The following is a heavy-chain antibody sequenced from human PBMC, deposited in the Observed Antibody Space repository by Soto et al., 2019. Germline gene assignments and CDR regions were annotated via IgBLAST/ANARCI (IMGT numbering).Heavy chain of an antibody. D-gene: IGHD3-22*01. CDR1: GLTFTNAW. Sequence: GGSMRLSCAASGLTFTNAWVSWVRQVPGKGLEWVGHIKSKTDGVTTDYAAPVKGRFTISRDDSKNTLYLQMNSLKTEDTAVYYCTTSGYYLAVDYWGQGTLVTVSS. CDR2: IKSKTDGVTT. J-gene: IGHJ4*02. V-gene: IGHV3-15*01. CDR3: TTSGYYLAVDY.